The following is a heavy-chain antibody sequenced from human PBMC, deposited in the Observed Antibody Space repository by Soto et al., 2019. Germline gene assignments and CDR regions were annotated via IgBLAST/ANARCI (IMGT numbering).Heavy chain of an antibody. J-gene: IGHJ5*02. CDR1: GGSISRGVYY. CDR3: ARSVFP. V-gene: IGHV4-31*03. Sequence: SETLSLTCTVSGGSISRGVYYWNWIRQHPGKGLEWIGYIYYIGSTYYNPSLKSRVTISLDTSKNQFSLKLSSVTAADTAVYYCARSVFPWGQGTLVTVSS. CDR2: IYYIGST.